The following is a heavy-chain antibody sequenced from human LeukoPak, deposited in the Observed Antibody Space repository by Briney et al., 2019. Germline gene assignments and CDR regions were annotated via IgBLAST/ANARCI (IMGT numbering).Heavy chain of an antibody. V-gene: IGHV3-23*01. J-gene: IGHJ4*02. Sequence: GGSLRLSCAASGFTFSSYAMSWVRQAPGKGLEWVSAISGSGGSTYYADSVKGRFTISRDNSKNTLYPQMNSLRAEDTAVYYCAKDLEGTLYFDYWGQGTLVTVSS. CDR2: ISGSGGST. D-gene: IGHD3-10*01. CDR3: AKDLEGTLYFDY. CDR1: GFTFSSYA.